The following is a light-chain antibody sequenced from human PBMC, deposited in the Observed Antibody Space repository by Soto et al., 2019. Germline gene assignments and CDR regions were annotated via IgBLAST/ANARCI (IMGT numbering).Light chain of an antibody. CDR1: QSISSW. CDR2: KAS. J-gene: IGKJ4*01. CDR3: QHYNRYPLT. Sequence: DIQMTQSPSTLSASVGDRVTITCRASQSISSWLAWYQQKPGKAPNLLIYKASSLESGVPSRFSASGSGTEFPPTFSRLQPDDFATYYCQHYNRYPLTSGGGTKVESK. V-gene: IGKV1-5*03.